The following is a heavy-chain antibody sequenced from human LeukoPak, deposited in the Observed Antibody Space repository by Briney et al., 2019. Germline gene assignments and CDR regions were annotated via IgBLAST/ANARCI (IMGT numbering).Heavy chain of an antibody. D-gene: IGHD6-19*01. CDR3: ATLISGWSLY. J-gene: IGHJ4*02. Sequence: GGSLRLSCAASGFTFDDYAMHWVRHVPGKGLVWVSRINADGSTTSYADSVRGRFTISRDNAKNTLYLQMNSLRAEDTAVYYCATLISGWSLYWGQGTLVTVSS. V-gene: IGHV3-74*01. CDR2: INADGSTT. CDR1: GFTFDDYA.